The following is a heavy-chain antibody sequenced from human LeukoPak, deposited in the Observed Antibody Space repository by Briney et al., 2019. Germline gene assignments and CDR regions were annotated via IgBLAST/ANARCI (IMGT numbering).Heavy chain of an antibody. CDR1: GFSFSSFA. CDR2: ISWNSGSI. CDR3: AKDIGYYYDSSGSFDY. V-gene: IGHV3-9*01. Sequence: GGSLRLSCAASGFSFSSFAMSWVRQAPGKGLEWVSGISWNSGSIGYADSVKGRFTISRDNAKNSLYLQMNSLRAEDTALYYCAKDIGYYYDSSGSFDYWGQGTLVTVSS. J-gene: IGHJ4*02. D-gene: IGHD3-22*01.